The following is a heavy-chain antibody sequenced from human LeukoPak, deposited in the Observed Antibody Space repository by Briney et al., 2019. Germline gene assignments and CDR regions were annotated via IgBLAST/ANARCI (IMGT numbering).Heavy chain of an antibody. D-gene: IGHD6-19*01. CDR2: ISSSSSYI. V-gene: IGHV3-21*01. Sequence: GGSLRFSCAASGFTFSSYSMNWVRQAPGKGLEWVSSISSSSSYIYYADSVKGRFTISRDNAKNSLYLQMNSLRAEDTAVYYCASSSGWAEWYYWGQGTLVTVSS. CDR3: ASSSGWAEWYY. CDR1: GFTFSSYS. J-gene: IGHJ4*02.